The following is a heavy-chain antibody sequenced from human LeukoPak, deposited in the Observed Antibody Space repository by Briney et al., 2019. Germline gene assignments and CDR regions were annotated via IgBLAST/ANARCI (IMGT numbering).Heavy chain of an antibody. D-gene: IGHD2-8*02. V-gene: IGHV3-74*01. CDR2: IDNDGYST. CDR1: GFTFSNFW. CDR3: ATYRQVLLPFES. Sequence: GGSLRLSCAASGFTFSNFWMHWVRQAPGKGLVWVSRIDNDGYSTYYADSVKGRFTISRDDSRNTLYLQMNSLRAEDTAIYYCATYRQVLLPFESWGQGTLVTVSS. J-gene: IGHJ4*02.